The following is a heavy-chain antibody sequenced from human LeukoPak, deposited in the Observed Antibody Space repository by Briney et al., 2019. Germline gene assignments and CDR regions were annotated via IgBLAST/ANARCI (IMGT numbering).Heavy chain of an antibody. Sequence: AKPLTLSRAASGGTFRSYGLHMVCIPPGPGLERAALIWYDGSNKYYADSVKGRFTIYRDNSKTVLDLLMNRLRAEDTAGYYCAKEGWPAILTGYAEWWGRGALVTVTS. J-gene: IGHJ4*02. CDR2: IWYDGSNK. V-gene: IGHV3-33*06. D-gene: IGHD3-9*01. CDR1: GGTFRSYG. CDR3: AKEGWPAILTGYAEW.